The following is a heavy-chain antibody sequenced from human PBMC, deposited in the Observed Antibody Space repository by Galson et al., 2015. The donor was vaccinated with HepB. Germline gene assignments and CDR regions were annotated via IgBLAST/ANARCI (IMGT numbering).Heavy chain of an antibody. J-gene: IGHJ4*02. V-gene: IGHV1-3*01. D-gene: IGHD2-21*01. CDR2: INAGNGNT. Sequence: SCKASGYTFTSYAMHWVRQAPGQRLEWMGWINAGNGNTKYSQKFQGRVTITRDTSASTAYMELSSLRSEDTAVYYCARVLSMLAYCGGDCYLGYWGQGTLVTVSS. CDR3: ARVLSMLAYCGGDCYLGY. CDR1: GYTFTSYA.